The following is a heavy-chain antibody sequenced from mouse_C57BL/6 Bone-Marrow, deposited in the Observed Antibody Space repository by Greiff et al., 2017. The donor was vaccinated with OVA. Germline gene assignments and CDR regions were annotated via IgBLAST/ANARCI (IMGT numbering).Heavy chain of an antibody. CDR1: GYAFSSYW. Sequence: QVQLQQSGAELVKPGASVKISCKSSGYAFSSYWMNWVKQRPGQGLEWIGVIAPSDSYINYNQKFKGRATLTVDTSSSTAYMHLSSLTSEDSAVYYCAHYGSRLYLHYWGQGTSLTVSS. V-gene: IGHV1-59*01. J-gene: IGHJ2*02. CDR2: IAPSDSYI. CDR3: AHYGSRLYLHY. D-gene: IGHD1-1*01.